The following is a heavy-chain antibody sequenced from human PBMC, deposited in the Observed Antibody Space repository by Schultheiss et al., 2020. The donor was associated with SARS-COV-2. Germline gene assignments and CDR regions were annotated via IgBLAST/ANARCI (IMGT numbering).Heavy chain of an antibody. Sequence: GGSLRLSCAASGFTFSSYAMSWVRQAPGKGLEWVSAISGSGGSTYYADSVRGHFTISRDNAKHSLFLQMNSLRAEDTAVYYCARGYASEIYYPFDHWGQGTLVTVSS. CDR2: ISGSGGST. D-gene: IGHD3-10*01. V-gene: IGHV3-23*01. J-gene: IGHJ4*02. CDR1: GFTFSSYA. CDR3: ARGYASEIYYPFDH.